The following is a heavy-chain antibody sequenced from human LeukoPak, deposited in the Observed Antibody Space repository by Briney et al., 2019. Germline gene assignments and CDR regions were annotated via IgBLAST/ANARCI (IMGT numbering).Heavy chain of an antibody. D-gene: IGHD1-26*01. CDR2: IYYSGST. Sequence: PSETLSLTCTVSGGSISSSSYYWGWIRQPPGKRLEWIGSIYYSGSTYYNPSLKSRVTISVDTSKNQFSLKLSSVTAADTAVYYCARGIVGATWAHFDYWGQGNLVTVSS. V-gene: IGHV4-39*01. CDR1: GGSISSSSYY. J-gene: IGHJ4*02. CDR3: ARGIVGATWAHFDY.